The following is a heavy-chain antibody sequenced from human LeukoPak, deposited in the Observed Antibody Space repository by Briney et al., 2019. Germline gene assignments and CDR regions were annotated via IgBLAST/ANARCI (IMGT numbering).Heavy chain of an antibody. CDR1: GFTFSSYS. V-gene: IGHV3-21*01. CDR3: ARDTAYYDILTPKDYYYMDV. Sequence: PGGSLRLSCAASGFTFSSYSMNWVRQAPGKGLEWVSSISSSNSYINYADSVKGRFTISRDNAKNSLYLQMNSLRAEDTAVYYCARDTAYYDILTPKDYYYMDVWGKGTTVTVSS. J-gene: IGHJ6*03. CDR2: ISSSNSYI. D-gene: IGHD3-9*01.